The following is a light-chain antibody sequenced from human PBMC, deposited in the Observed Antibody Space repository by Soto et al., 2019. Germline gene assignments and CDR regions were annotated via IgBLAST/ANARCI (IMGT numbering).Light chain of an antibody. CDR1: NSDVGGYDY. V-gene: IGLV2-14*01. J-gene: IGLJ1*01. Sequence: QSVLTQPASVSGSPGQSITISCTGTNSDVGGYDYVSWYQQHPDKAPKFMIYEVTNRPSGDSHRFSGSKSGNTASLTISGLQAEDEADYYCSSYATTSTYVFGTGTKVTVL. CDR2: EVT. CDR3: SSYATTSTYV.